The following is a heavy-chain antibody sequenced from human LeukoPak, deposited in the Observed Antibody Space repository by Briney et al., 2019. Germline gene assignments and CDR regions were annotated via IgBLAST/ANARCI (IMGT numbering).Heavy chain of an antibody. CDR1: GFTFGNSA. CDR2: IDDGAWTS. V-gene: IGHV3-23*01. Sequence: GGSLRLSCVASGFTFGNSAMNWARLVPGKGLEWVSTIDDGAWTSHYADSVKGRFTISRDNAKNSLYLQMSNLRAEDTAVYFCARGGGLDVWGQGATVTVSS. D-gene: IGHD3-16*01. CDR3: ARGGGLDV. J-gene: IGHJ6*02.